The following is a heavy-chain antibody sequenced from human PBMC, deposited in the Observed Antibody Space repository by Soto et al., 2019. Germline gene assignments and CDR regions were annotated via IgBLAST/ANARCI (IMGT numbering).Heavy chain of an antibody. V-gene: IGHV3-53*01. CDR1: GFTVSSNY. Sequence: GGSLRLSCAASGFTVSSNYMSWVRQAPGKGLEWVSVIYSGGSTYYADSVKGRFTISRDNSKNTLYLQMNSLRAEDTAVYYCARDAVVPPVYGMDVWGQGTTVTVSS. J-gene: IGHJ6*02. D-gene: IGHD2-2*01. CDR3: ARDAVVPPVYGMDV. CDR2: IYSGGST.